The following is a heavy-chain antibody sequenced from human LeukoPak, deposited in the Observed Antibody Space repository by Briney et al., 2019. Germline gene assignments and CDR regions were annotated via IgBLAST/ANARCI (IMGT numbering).Heavy chain of an antibody. J-gene: IGHJ4*02. Sequence: GGSLRLSCAASGFPLRRYAMSWVRQAPGKGLEWVSGISGSGGSTYYADSVKGRFTISRDNSKNTLYLQMNSLRAEDTAVYYCARQLGTGGDYWGQGTLVTVSS. CDR1: GFPLRRYA. CDR2: ISGSGGST. CDR3: ARQLGTGGDY. D-gene: IGHD7-27*01. V-gene: IGHV3-23*01.